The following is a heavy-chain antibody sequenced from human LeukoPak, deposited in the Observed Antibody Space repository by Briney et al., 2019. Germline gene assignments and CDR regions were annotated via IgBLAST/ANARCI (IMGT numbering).Heavy chain of an antibody. J-gene: IGHJ4*02. D-gene: IGHD2-15*01. V-gene: IGHV1-69*01. CDR2: IIPIFGTA. Sequence: ASVKVSCKASGGTFSSYAISWVRQAPGQGLEWMGGIIPIFGTANYAQKFQGRVTITADESTSTAYMELSSLRSEDTAVYYCARGRSVVVVAAPYYFDYWGQGTLVTVSS. CDR1: GGTFSSYA. CDR3: ARGRSVVVVAAPYYFDY.